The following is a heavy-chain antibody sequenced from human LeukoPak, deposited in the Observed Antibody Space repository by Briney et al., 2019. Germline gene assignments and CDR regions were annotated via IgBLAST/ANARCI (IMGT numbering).Heavy chain of an antibody. Sequence: GSSVKVSCKASGGTFSSYAISWVRQAPGQGLEWMGGIIPIFGTANYAQKFQGGVTITADESTSTAYMELSSLRSEDTAVYYCARDWVGATHDAFDIWGQGTMVTVSS. D-gene: IGHD1-26*01. CDR1: GGTFSSYA. J-gene: IGHJ3*02. CDR3: ARDWVGATHDAFDI. V-gene: IGHV1-69*01. CDR2: IIPIFGTA.